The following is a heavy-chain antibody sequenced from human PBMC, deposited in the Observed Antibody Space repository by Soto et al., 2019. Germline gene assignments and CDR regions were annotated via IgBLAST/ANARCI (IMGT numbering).Heavy chain of an antibody. CDR2: IRSKFNSYAT. V-gene: IGHV3-73*01. J-gene: IGHJ4*02. CDR3: TRRAYTSGWHFDY. D-gene: IGHD6-19*01. CDR1: GFTFSGAA. Sequence: EVQLVESGGGLVQPGGSLKLSCAASGFTFSGAAMHWVRQASGKGLEWVGRIRSKFNSYATEYAASVKGRFTISRDDSKNTAYLQMNSLKTEDTAVYYCTRRAYTSGWHFDYWGQGTLVT.